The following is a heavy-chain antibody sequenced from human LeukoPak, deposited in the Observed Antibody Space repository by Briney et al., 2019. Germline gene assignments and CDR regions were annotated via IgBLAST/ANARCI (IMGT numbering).Heavy chain of an antibody. V-gene: IGHV1-18*01. CDR1: GYTFTSYG. D-gene: IGHD4-11*01. J-gene: IGHJ4*02. CDR3: ATVPDYIPYYFDY. Sequence: ASVKVSCKASGYTFTSYGISWVRQAPGRGLEWMGWISAYNGNTNYAQKLQGRVTMTEDTSTDTAYMELSSLRSEDTAVYYCATVPDYIPYYFDYWGQGTLVTVSS. CDR2: ISAYNGNT.